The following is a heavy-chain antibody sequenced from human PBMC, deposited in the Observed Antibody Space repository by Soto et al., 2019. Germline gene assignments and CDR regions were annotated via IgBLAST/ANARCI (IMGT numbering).Heavy chain of an antibody. D-gene: IGHD6-19*01. CDR2: ISYDGSNK. CDR3: AKQWLVYYFDY. J-gene: IGHJ4*02. CDR1: GFTFSSYG. Sequence: GGSLRLSCAASGFTFSSYGMHWVRQAPGKGLEWVAVISYDGSNKYYADSVKGRFTISRDNSKNTLYLQMNSLRAEDTAVYYCAKQWLVYYFDYWGQGTLVTVSS. V-gene: IGHV3-30*18.